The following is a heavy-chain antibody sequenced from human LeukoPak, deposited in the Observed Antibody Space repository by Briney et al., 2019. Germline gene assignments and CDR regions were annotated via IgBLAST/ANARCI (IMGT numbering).Heavy chain of an antibody. V-gene: IGHV3-11*01. CDR2: NSGCGDPI. J-gene: IGHJ4*02. CDR1: GFTFSDFY. CDR3: ARVHCSGGGCSS. Sequence: GGSLRLSCAASGFTFSDFYMSWIRQTPRKGLEFISYNSGCGDPIFYADSIKGRFTIYRDNDKNSLYLQINSLRAEDTAVYYCARVHCSGGGCSSWGQGTLVAVSS. D-gene: IGHD2-15*01.